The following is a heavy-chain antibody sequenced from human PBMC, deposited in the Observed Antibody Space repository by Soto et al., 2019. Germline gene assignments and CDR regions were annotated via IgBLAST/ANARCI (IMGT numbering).Heavy chain of an antibody. CDR3: ARDTERFGELLRSTMDV. Sequence: QVQLGESGGGVVQPGTSLRLSCEASGFIFSSFGMHWVRQAPDMGPEWVAFIWYDGSHKYYAESVKGRFTISRDNSKNTLYLQVNSLRAEDTAVYYCARDTERFGELLRSTMDVWGQGTTVTVS. D-gene: IGHD3-10*01. V-gene: IGHV3-33*01. CDR2: IWYDGSHK. CDR1: GFIFSSFG. J-gene: IGHJ6*02.